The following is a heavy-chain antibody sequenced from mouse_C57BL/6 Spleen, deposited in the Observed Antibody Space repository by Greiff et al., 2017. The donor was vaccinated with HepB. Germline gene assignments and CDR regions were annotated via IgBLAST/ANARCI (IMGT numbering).Heavy chain of an antibody. Sequence: QVQLQQPGAELVKPGASVKLSCKASGYTFTSYWMHWVKQRPGQGLEWIGMIHPNSGSTNYNEKFKSKATLTVDKSSSTAYMQLSSLTSEDSAVYYCAREKEFITTSDYWGQGTTLTVSS. CDR2: IHPNSGST. CDR3: AREKEFITTSDY. D-gene: IGHD1-1*01. CDR1: GYTFTSYW. J-gene: IGHJ2*01. V-gene: IGHV1-64*01.